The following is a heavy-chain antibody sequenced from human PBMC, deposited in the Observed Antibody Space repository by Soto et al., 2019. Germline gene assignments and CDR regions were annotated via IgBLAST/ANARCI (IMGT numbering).Heavy chain of an antibody. J-gene: IGHJ6*02. CDR1: GFTFSGYA. D-gene: IGHD1-7*01. Sequence: LRLSCAASGFTFSGYAMSWVRQAPGKGLEWVSAISGSGGSTYYADSVKGRFTISRDNSKNTLYLQMNSLRAEDTAVYYCAKDEITGTTGFGMDVWGQGTTVTVSS. V-gene: IGHV3-23*01. CDR2: ISGSGGST. CDR3: AKDEITGTTGFGMDV.